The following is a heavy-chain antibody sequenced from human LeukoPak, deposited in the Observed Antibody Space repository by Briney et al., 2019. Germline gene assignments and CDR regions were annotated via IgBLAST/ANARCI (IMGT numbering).Heavy chain of an antibody. Sequence: SETLSLTCTVSGGSISSYYWSWIRQPPGKGLEWIGYIYYSGSTNYNPSLKSRVTISVDTSKNQFSLELSSVTAADTAVYYCARAPDNYGALNWFDPWGQGTLVTVSS. D-gene: IGHD4-17*01. V-gene: IGHV4-59*01. J-gene: IGHJ5*02. CDR3: ARAPDNYGALNWFDP. CDR1: GGSISSYY. CDR2: IYYSGST.